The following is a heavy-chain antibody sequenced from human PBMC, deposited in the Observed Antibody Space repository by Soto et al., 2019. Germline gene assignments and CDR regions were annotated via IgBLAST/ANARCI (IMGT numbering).Heavy chain of an antibody. V-gene: IGHV4-30-4*01. CDR1: GGSISSGDYY. J-gene: IGHJ5*02. CDR3: ARGLPDDLVVVPAAIVWFDP. Sequence: QVQLQESGPGLVKPSQTLSLTSTVSGGSISSGDYYWSWIRQPPGKGLEWIGYNYYSGSTYYNPALKSRVTISVDTSKNQFSLKLSSVTAADTAVYYCARGLPDDLVVVPAAIVWFDPWGQGPLVAVSS. D-gene: IGHD2-2*01. CDR2: NYYSGST.